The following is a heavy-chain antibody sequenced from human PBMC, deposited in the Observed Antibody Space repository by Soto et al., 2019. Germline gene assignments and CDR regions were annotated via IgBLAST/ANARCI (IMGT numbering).Heavy chain of an antibody. D-gene: IGHD2-2*03. J-gene: IGHJ4*02. CDR3: ARAGVGSALGPVY. Sequence: SETLSLTCAVSGGSISSGGYSWSWIRQPPGKGLEWIGDIYHSGSTYYNPSLKSRVTISVDRSKNEFSLKLSSVTAADTAVYYCARAGVGSALGPVYWGQGILVTVS. CDR1: GGSISSGGYS. CDR2: IYHSGST. V-gene: IGHV4-30-2*01.